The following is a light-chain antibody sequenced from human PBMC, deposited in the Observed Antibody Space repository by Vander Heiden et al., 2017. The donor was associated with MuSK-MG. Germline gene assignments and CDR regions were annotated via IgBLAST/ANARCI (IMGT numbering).Light chain of an antibody. CDR1: QSIRSY. J-gene: IGKJ5*01. CDR3: QQSDSTPTIT. CDR2: GAS. Sequence: DIQMTQSPSSLSASVGDRVTITCRASQSIRSYLNWYQQKPGKAPKLLIYGASTLQSGVPSRISGRGSGTDFTLTISSLQPEDFATYYCQQSDSTPTITFGQGTLMEIK. V-gene: IGKV1-39*01.